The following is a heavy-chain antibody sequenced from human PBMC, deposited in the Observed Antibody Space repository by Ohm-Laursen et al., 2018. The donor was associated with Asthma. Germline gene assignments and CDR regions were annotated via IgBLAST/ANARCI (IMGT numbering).Heavy chain of an antibody. D-gene: IGHD3-16*01. Sequence: TLSLTCTVSGDSISSGNNYWSWIRQHPGKGLEWIGYIYYSGITYSNPSLRSRVSISVDTSKNQFSLKLSPVTAADTAVYYCASHYGSFDYWGQGTLVTVSS. CDR1: GDSISSGNNY. V-gene: IGHV4-31*02. CDR2: IYYSGIT. CDR3: ASHYGSFDY. J-gene: IGHJ4*02.